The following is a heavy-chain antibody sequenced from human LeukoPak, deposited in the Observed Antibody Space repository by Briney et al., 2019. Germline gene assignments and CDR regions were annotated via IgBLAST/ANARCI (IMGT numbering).Heavy chain of an antibody. V-gene: IGHV1-8*01. Sequence: ASVKVSCKASGYTFTSYDINWVRQATGQGLEWMGWTNPNSGNTGYAQKFQGRVTITRNTSISTAYMELSSLRSEDTAVYYCARDRGKISGYIDYWGQGTLVTVSS. CDR3: ARDRGKISGYIDY. CDR1: GYTFTSYD. J-gene: IGHJ4*02. D-gene: IGHD1-26*01. CDR2: TNPNSGNT.